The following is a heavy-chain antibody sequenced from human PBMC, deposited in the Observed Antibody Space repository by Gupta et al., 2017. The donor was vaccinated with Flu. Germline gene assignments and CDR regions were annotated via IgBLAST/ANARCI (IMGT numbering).Heavy chain of an antibody. CDR3: ARVTRPYQWTNDAVDI. Sequence: HWVRQAPGKGLEWVAIISDDGSNIFYADSVKGRFTISRDNSKNTLSLQMNGLRREDTAVYYCARVTRPYQWTNDAVDIWGQGTMVTVSS. J-gene: IGHJ3*02. V-gene: IGHV3-30-3*01. CDR2: ISDDGSNI. D-gene: IGHD2-2*01.